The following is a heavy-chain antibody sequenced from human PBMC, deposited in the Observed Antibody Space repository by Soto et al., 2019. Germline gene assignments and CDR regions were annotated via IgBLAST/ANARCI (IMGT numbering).Heavy chain of an antibody. V-gene: IGHV4-31*02. CDR1: GGSINSGGYH. J-gene: IGHJ5*02. CDR3: ARSSDRGFREWFDP. D-gene: IGHD6-6*01. Sequence: PSETLSLTCSVSGGSINSGGYHWTWIRQHPEKGLEWIGYIYYRGNTYYNPSLRSRLTISVDTSKKQFSLNLTSVTAADTAVYYCARSSDRGFREWFDPRGQVTLVTVS. CDR2: IYYRGNT.